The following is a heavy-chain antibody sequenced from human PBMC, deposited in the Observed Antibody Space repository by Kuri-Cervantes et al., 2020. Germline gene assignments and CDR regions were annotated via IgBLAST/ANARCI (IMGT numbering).Heavy chain of an antibody. CDR3: ARGYSSGWYTPFDY. D-gene: IGHD6-19*01. Sequence: SVKVSCKASGGAFSSYAISWVRQAPGQGLEWMGGIIPIFGTANYAQKFPGRVTITADESTSTAYMELSSLRAEDTAVYYCARGYSSGWYTPFDYWGQGTLVTVSS. V-gene: IGHV1-69*13. CDR2: IIPIFGTA. CDR1: GGAFSSYA. J-gene: IGHJ4*02.